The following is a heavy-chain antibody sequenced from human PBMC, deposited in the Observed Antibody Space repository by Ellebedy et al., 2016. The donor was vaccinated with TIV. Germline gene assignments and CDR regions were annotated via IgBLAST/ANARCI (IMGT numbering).Heavy chain of an antibody. D-gene: IGHD6-19*01. CDR3: RTSCYSGGCKDY. CDR2: VSGDGVDT. Sequence: GGSLRLSCAASGFTYSSNAMSWVRKAQGKGLEWISGVSGDGVDTYYADSVRGRFTISRDNSKNTLFLQMSGLRADDTAVYYCRTSCYSGGCKDYWGQGTLVTVSS. V-gene: IGHV3-23*01. J-gene: IGHJ4*02. CDR1: GFTYSSNA.